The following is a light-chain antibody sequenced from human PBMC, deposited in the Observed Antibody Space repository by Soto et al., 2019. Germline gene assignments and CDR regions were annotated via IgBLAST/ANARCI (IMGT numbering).Light chain of an antibody. V-gene: IGKV1-9*01. J-gene: IGKJ4*01. CDR3: QQVDTFPFT. CDR1: QDIGTS. Sequence: LLTQAPSSLPASVGDRVTFTCRASQDIGTSVAWYQQKPGKAPKVFIYAASTLQRGVPSRFSGSGSGTELSLTINSLQPEDFATYFCQQVDTFPFTFGGGTKVEIK. CDR2: AAS.